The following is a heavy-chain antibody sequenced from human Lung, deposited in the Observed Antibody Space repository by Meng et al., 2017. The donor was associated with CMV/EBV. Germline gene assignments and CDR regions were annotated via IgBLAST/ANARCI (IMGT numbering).Heavy chain of an antibody. CDR2: ISSSGTTI. J-gene: IGHJ4*02. CDR3: ARDDGGSFLDY. V-gene: IGHV3-11*04. D-gene: IGHD4-23*01. CDR1: GFTSSDYY. Sequence: SCAASGFTSSDYYMSGIRQTPGKGLEWLSHISSSGTTIYYADSVKGRVTISRDNAKNSLYLQMNSLRADDTAVYYCARDDGGSFLDYWGQGTLVTVSS.